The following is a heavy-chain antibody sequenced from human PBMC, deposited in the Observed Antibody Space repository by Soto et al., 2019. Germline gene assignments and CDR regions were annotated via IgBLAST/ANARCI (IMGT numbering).Heavy chain of an antibody. CDR2: IKQDGSEK. CDR3: ARDLITIFGVVHDAFDI. D-gene: IGHD3-3*01. J-gene: IGHJ3*02. V-gene: IGHV3-7*01. Sequence: EVQLVESGGGLVQPGGSLRLSCAASGFTFSSYWMSWVRQAPGKGLEWVANIKQDGSEKYYVDSVKGRFTISRDNAKNSLYLQMNSMRAEDTAGYYCARDLITIFGVVHDAFDIWGQGTMVTVSS. CDR1: GFTFSSYW.